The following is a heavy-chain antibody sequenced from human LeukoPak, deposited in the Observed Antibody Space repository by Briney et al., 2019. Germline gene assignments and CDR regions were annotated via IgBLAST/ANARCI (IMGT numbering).Heavy chain of an antibody. CDR3: AKDRYGSGSFPFDP. CDR1: GFTFSSYG. V-gene: IGHV3-30*18. CDR2: ISYDGSNK. Sequence: PGRSLRLSCAASGFTFSSYGMHWVRQAPGKGLEWVAVISYDGSNKYYADSVKGRFTISRDNSKNTLYLQMNSLRAEDTAVYYCAKDRYGSGSFPFDPWGQGTLVTVSS. D-gene: IGHD3-10*01. J-gene: IGHJ5*02.